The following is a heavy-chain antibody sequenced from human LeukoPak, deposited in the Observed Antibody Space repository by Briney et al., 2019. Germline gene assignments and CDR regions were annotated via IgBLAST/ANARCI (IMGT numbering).Heavy chain of an antibody. D-gene: IGHD3-16*01. CDR2: ISYDGSNK. J-gene: IGHJ4*02. CDR3: AKGSLGGIEGIDY. CDR1: GFTFSSYG. V-gene: IGHV3-30*18. Sequence: GGSLRLSCAASGFTFSSYGMHWVRQAPGKGLEWVAVISYDGSNKYYADSVKGRFTISRDNSKSTLYLQMNSLRAEDTAVYYCAKGSLGGIEGIDYWGQGTLVTVSS.